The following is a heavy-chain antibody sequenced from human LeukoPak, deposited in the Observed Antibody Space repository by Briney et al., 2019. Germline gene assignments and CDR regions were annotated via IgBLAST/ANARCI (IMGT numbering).Heavy chain of an antibody. J-gene: IGHJ4*02. V-gene: IGHV7-4-1*02. CDR1: GYTFTSYA. Sequence: ASVKVSCKASGYTFTSYAMNWVRQAPGQGLEWMGWINTNTGNPTYAQGFTGRFVFSLDTSVSTAYLQISSLKAEDTAVYYCASENPSHDYGGGDYWGQGTLVTVSS. CDR2: INTNTGNP. CDR3: ASENPSHDYGGGDY. D-gene: IGHD4-23*01.